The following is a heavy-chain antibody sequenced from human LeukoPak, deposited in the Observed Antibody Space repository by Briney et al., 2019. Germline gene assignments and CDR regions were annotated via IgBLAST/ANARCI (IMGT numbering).Heavy chain of an antibody. CDR3: AKAPVTTCRGAFCYPFDY. J-gene: IGHJ4*02. CDR1: GFSFSSFS. CDR2: ISDTGNT. Sequence: GGSLRLSCAASGFSFSSFSMNWVRQAPGKGLEWVSAISDTGNTYHADSVKGRFTISRDSSKNTLFLQMNRLRPEDAAVYYCAKAPVTTCRGAFCYPFDYWGLGTLVTVSS. D-gene: IGHD2-15*01. V-gene: IGHV3-23*01.